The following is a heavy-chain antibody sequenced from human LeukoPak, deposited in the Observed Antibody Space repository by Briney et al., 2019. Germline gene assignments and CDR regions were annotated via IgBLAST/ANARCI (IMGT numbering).Heavy chain of an antibody. CDR2: IYSGGST. Sequence: GGSLRLSCAASGSTVSSNYMSWVRQAPGKGLEWVSVIYSGGSTYYADSVKGTFTISRDNSKNTLYLQMNSLRAEDTAVYYCARDEGKRYLNYWGQGTLVTVSS. V-gene: IGHV3-66*01. CDR1: GSTVSSNY. D-gene: IGHD3-16*02. J-gene: IGHJ4*02. CDR3: ARDEGKRYLNY.